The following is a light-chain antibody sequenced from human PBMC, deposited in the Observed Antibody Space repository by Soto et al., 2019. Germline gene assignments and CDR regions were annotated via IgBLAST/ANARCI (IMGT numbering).Light chain of an antibody. J-gene: IGLJ1*01. V-gene: IGLV1-44*01. CDR1: SSNIGSNT. Sequence: QSVLTQPPSASGTPGQRVTISCSGSSSNIGSNTVNWYQQLPGTAPKLLIYSYNQRPSGVPDRFSGSKSVTSASLAISGLQSEDGADYYCAAWDDSLNGYVFGTGTKLTVL. CDR3: AAWDDSLNGYV. CDR2: SYN.